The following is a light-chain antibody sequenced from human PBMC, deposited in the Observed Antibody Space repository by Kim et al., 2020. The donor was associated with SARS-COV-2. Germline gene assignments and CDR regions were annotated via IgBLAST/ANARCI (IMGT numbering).Light chain of an antibody. J-gene: IGLJ2*01. CDR2: LEN. CDR1: DIGSKS. V-gene: IGLV3-21*04. Sequence: APGKTDRITCGGDDIGSKSVHWYQQKPGQAPVLVIYLENDRPSGIPERFSGSASGNTATLTVSRVEAGDEADYFCQVWDSATDHVVFGGGTRLTVL. CDR3: QVWDSATDHVV.